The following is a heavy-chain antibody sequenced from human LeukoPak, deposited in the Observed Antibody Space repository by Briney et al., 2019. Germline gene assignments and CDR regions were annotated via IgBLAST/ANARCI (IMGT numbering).Heavy chain of an antibody. Sequence: SETLSLTCTVSGGSISSYYWSWIRQPPGKGLEWIGYIYYSGSTNYNPSLKSRVTISVDTSKNQFSLKLSSVTAADTAVYYCVRDEGYCSGGSCYSGWFDPWGQGTLVTVSS. D-gene: IGHD2-15*01. CDR2: IYYSGST. V-gene: IGHV4-59*01. CDR3: VRDEGYCSGGSCYSGWFDP. CDR1: GGSISSYY. J-gene: IGHJ5*02.